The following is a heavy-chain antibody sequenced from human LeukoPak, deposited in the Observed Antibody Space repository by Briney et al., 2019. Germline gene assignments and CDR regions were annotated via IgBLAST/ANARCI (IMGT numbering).Heavy chain of an antibody. CDR3: ARDVSSTSSPVAFDI. J-gene: IGHJ3*02. D-gene: IGHD2-2*01. CDR2: INHSGST. V-gene: IGHV4-34*01. Sequence: PETLSLTCAVYGGSFSGYYWSWIRQPPGRGLEWIGEINHSGSTNYNPSLKSRVTISVDTSKNQFSLKLSSVTAADTAVYYCARDVSSTSSPVAFDIWGQGTMVTVSS. CDR1: GGSFSGYY.